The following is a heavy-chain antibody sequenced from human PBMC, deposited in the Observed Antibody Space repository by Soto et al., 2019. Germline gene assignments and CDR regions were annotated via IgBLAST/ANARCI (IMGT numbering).Heavy chain of an antibody. Sequence: GGSLRLSCAASGFTLSSYAMSWVRQAPGKGLEWVSGISGSGDSTYYADSVKGRFTISRDNSKNTLYLQMNSLRAEDTAVYYCARGGSGWHREAFDIWSQGTMVTVSS. CDR2: ISGSGDST. V-gene: IGHV3-23*01. CDR3: ARGGSGWHREAFDI. D-gene: IGHD6-25*01. J-gene: IGHJ3*02. CDR1: GFTLSSYA.